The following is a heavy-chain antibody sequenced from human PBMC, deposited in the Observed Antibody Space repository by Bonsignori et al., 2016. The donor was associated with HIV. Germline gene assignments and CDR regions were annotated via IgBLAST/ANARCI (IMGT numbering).Heavy chain of an antibody. CDR1: GGSISSSSYY. J-gene: IGHJ4*02. CDR3: AREVPQGYCSGTSCPEAPDY. Sequence: SETLSLTCTVSGGSISSSSYYWGWIRQPPGKGLEWIGNIYYSGSTYYNPSLKSRVTISLDTSKNQFSLKLSSVTAADTAVYYCAREVPQGYCSGTSCPEAPDYWGQGTLVTVSS. V-gene: IGHV4-39*07. CDR2: IYYSGST. D-gene: IGHD2-2*01.